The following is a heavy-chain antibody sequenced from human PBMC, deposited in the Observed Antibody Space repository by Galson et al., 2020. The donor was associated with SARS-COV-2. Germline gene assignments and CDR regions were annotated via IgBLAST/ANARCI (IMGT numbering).Heavy chain of an antibody. CDR2: IDWDGDK. D-gene: IGHD1-1*01. Sequence: SGPTLVKPTQTLTLTCSFSGFSLSTSGMCVSWIRQPPGKALEWLARIDWDGDKHYNTSLKTRLTISKDTSKNQVVLTMTNMDPVDTATYYCARTWITGAPSRTFVYWGQGTLVTVSS. V-gene: IGHV2-70*11. J-gene: IGHJ4*02. CDR1: GFSLSTSGMC. CDR3: ARTWITGAPSRTFVY.